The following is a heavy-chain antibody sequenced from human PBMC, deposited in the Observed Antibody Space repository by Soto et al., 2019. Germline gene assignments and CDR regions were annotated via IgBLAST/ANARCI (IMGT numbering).Heavy chain of an antibody. V-gene: IGHV4-59*01. J-gene: IGHJ6*02. CDR3: ARVGGGTYYYYYGMDV. CDR2: IYYSGST. Sequence: PSETLSRTWTVSGGSISSYYWSWIRQPPGKGLEWIGYIYYSGSTNYNPSLKSRVTISVDTSKNQFSLKLSSVTAADTAVYYCARVGGGTYYYYYGMDVCGQGTTVTVSS. CDR1: GGSISSYY. D-gene: IGHD2-15*01.